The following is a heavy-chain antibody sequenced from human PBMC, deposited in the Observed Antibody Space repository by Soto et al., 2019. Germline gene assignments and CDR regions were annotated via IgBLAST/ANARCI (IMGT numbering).Heavy chain of an antibody. V-gene: IGHV4-31*03. J-gene: IGHJ5*02. CDR1: GGSISSGGYY. D-gene: IGHD3-22*01. Sequence: SETLSLTCTVSGGSISSGGYYWSWIRQHPGKGLEWIGYIYYSGSTYYNPSLKSRVTISVDTSKNQFSLKLNSVTAADTAVYYCARDSSGYEGNWFDPWGQGTLVTVSS. CDR2: IYYSGST. CDR3: ARDSSGYEGNWFDP.